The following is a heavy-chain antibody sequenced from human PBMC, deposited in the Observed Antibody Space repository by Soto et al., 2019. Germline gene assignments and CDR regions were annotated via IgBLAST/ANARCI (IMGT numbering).Heavy chain of an antibody. CDR1: GFSLTSPAVG. J-gene: IGHJ4*02. Sequence: QITLKESGPTLVKPTQTLTLTCTFSGFSLTSPAVGVGWIRQPPGKAPEWLALVYWDGDEEYSPSLRNRLTLTKDTSINQVVLTMTNMDPVDTATYYCAHGSGWLFDYWGQGTLVNVSS. CDR3: AHGSGWLFDY. CDR2: VYWDGDE. D-gene: IGHD6-19*01. V-gene: IGHV2-5*02.